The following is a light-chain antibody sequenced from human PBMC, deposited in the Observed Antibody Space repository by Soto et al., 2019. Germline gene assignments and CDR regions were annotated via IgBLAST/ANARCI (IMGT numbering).Light chain of an antibody. Sequence: EIVMTQSPATLSVSPGERATLSCRASQSVSSDLAWYHQKPGQAPRLLIYDASNRATGIPARFSGSGSGTDFTLTISSLEPEDFAVYYCQQRSNWPITFGQGTRLENK. J-gene: IGKJ5*01. V-gene: IGKV3-11*01. CDR3: QQRSNWPIT. CDR2: DAS. CDR1: QSVSSD.